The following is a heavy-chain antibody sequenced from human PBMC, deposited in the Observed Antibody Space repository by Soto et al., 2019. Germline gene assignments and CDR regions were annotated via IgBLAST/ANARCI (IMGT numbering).Heavy chain of an antibody. Sequence: GASVKVSCKASGSGFISSDIQWVRQAHGQRLEWIGWIVVASGQTNYAQNFRGRVAITRDTSTATAYIELTGLTSEDMAVYFCSADRPDIGVGWWVWGQGTTVTVSS. CDR2: IVVASGQT. CDR1: GSGFISSD. CDR3: SADRPDIGVGWWV. V-gene: IGHV1-58*02. D-gene: IGHD2-15*01. J-gene: IGHJ6*02.